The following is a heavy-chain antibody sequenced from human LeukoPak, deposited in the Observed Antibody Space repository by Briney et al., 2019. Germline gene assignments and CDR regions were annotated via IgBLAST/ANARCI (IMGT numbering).Heavy chain of an antibody. CDR3: ARAGIAAGRWFDP. V-gene: IGHV4-34*01. J-gene: IGHJ5*02. D-gene: IGHD6-13*01. CDR1: GGSFSGYY. CDR2: INHSGST. Sequence: PSETLSLTCAVYGGSFSGYYWSWIRQPPGKGLEWIGGINHSGSTNYNPSLKSRVTISVDTSKNQFSLKLSSVTAADTAVYYCARAGIAAGRWFDPWGQGTLVTVSS.